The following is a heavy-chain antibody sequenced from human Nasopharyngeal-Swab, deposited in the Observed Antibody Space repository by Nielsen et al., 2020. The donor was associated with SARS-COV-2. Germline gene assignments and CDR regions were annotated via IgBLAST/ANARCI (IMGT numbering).Heavy chain of an antibody. J-gene: IGHJ4*02. Sequence: GGSLRLSCAASGFIFSNHWIHWVRQAPGKGLVWVSRINSNGVVTGYADSVKGRFTVSRDNAKNTLYLQMSNVTVEDTGVYYCAREYGSGYSSNFDSWGQGTLATVSS. CDR2: INSNGVVT. CDR1: GFIFSNHW. CDR3: AREYGSGYSSNFDS. V-gene: IGHV3-74*01. D-gene: IGHD3-3*01.